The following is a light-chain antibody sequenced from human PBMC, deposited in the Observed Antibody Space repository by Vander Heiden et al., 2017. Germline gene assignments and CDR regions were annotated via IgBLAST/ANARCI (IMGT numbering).Light chain of an antibody. CDR2: AAS. CDR1: QVIICC. Sequence: DSQMTQSPSSVSASVADRGTTTCRASQVIICCFAWYQQKPGEAPRLLIYAASSMQSGVPSRFSGSGSGTDFTLTINSLQPEDSATYYCQQANSFPYTFGQGTKLEIK. J-gene: IGKJ2*01. CDR3: QQANSFPYT. V-gene: IGKV1-12*01.